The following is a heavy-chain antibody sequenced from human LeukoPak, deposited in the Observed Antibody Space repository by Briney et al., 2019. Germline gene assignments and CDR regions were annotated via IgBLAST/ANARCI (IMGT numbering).Heavy chain of an antibody. Sequence: GGSLRLSCAASGFTFSSYSMNWVRQAPGTGLEWVSSISSSSSYIYYADSVKGRFTISRDNAKNSLYLQMNSLRAEDTAVYYCARGSGYYDSSGEFDYWGQGTLVTVSS. CDR3: ARGSGYYDSSGEFDY. J-gene: IGHJ4*02. CDR2: ISSSSSYI. V-gene: IGHV3-21*01. D-gene: IGHD3-22*01. CDR1: GFTFSSYS.